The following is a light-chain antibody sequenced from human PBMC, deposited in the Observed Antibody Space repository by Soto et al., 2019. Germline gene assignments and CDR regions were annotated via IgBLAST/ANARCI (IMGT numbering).Light chain of an antibody. V-gene: IGKV3-11*01. CDR1: QSVSSY. CDR3: KQRSDWPST. CDR2: DAS. Sequence: EIVLTQSPATLSLSPGERATLSCRASQSVSSYLAWYQQKPGQAPRLLIYDASNRATGIPARFSGSGSGTDFTLTISSLEPDDLAVYYCKQRSDWPSTFFGGTQVQIK. J-gene: IGKJ4*01.